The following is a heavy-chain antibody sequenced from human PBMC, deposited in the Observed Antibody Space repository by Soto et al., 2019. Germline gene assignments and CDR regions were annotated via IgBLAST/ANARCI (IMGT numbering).Heavy chain of an antibody. CDR2: INAGNGNT. D-gene: IGHD6-13*01. CDR1: GYTFTSYA. CDR3: ARASHRSSWRAEYFQH. Sequence: ASVKVSCKASGYTFTSYAMHWVLQAPGQRLEWMGWINAGNGNTKYSQKFQGRVTITRDTSASTAYMELSSLRSEDTAVYYCARASHRSSWRAEYFQHWGQGTLGTSPQ. J-gene: IGHJ1*01. V-gene: IGHV1-3*01.